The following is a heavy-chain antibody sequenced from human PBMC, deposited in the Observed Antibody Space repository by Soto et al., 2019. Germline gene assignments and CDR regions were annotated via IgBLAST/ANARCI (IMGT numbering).Heavy chain of an antibody. J-gene: IGHJ4*02. CDR3: AKGVTMVRGVTPGYFDY. D-gene: IGHD3-10*01. CDR2: ISGSGGST. V-gene: IGHV3-23*01. CDR1: GFTFSSYA. Sequence: GGSLRLSCAASGFTFSSYAMSWVRQAPGKGLEWVSAISGSGGSTYYADSVKGRFTISRDNSKNTLYLQMNSLRAEDTAVYYCAKGVTMVRGVTPGYFDYWGQGTLVTSPQ.